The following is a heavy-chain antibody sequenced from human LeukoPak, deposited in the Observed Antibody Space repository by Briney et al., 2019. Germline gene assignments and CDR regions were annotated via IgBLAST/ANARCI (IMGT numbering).Heavy chain of an antibody. CDR2: ISSSSSYI. J-gene: IGHJ6*03. D-gene: IGHD3-22*01. CDR1: GFTFSSYS. Sequence: GGSLRLSCAASGFTFSSYSMNWVRQAPGKGLEWVSSISSSSSYIYYADSVKGRFTISRDNAKNSLYLQMNSLRAEDTAVYYCARDPAYYYDRSGYSYYYYYMDVWGKGTTVTVSS. V-gene: IGHV3-21*01. CDR3: ARDPAYYYDRSGYSYYYYYMDV.